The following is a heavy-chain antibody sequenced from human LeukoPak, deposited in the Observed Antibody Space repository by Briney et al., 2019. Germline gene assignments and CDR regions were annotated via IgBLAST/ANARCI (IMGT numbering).Heavy chain of an antibody. V-gene: IGHV3-7*01. Sequence: GGSLRLSCAASGFTFSSYWMSWVRQAPGKGLEWVANIKQDGSEKYYVDSVKGRFTISRDNAKNSLYLQMNSLRAEDTAVYYCARDGLLWFGEFIHNYWGQGTLVTVSS. CDR3: ARDGLLWFGEFIHNY. CDR2: IKQDGSEK. D-gene: IGHD3-10*01. CDR1: GFTFSSYW. J-gene: IGHJ4*02.